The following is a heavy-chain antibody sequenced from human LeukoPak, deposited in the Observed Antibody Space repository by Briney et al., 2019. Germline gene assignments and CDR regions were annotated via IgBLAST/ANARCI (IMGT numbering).Heavy chain of an antibody. V-gene: IGHV3-30*18. CDR2: ISYDGSNK. Sequence: GGSLRLSCAASGFTFSSYGMHWVRQAPGKGLEWVAVISYDGSNKYYADSVKGRFTISRDNSKNTLYLQMNSLRAEDTAVYYCAKNLWFGEFDAFDIWGQGTMVIVSS. J-gene: IGHJ3*02. CDR1: GFTFSSYG. D-gene: IGHD3-10*01. CDR3: AKNLWFGEFDAFDI.